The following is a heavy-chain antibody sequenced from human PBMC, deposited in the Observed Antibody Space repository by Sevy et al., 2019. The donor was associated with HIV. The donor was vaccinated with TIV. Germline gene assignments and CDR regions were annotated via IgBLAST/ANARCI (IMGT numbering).Heavy chain of an antibody. CDR1: GFTFSSYA. Sequence: GGCLSLSCAASGFTFSSYAMHWVRQAPGKGLEWVAVISYDGSNKYYADSVKGRFTMSRDNSKNTLYLQMNSLRAEDTAVYYCASDYAYKDLGSYFDYWGQGTLVTVSS. V-gene: IGHV3-30-3*01. CDR3: ASDYAYKDLGSYFDY. D-gene: IGHD3-16*01. CDR2: ISYDGSNK. J-gene: IGHJ4*02.